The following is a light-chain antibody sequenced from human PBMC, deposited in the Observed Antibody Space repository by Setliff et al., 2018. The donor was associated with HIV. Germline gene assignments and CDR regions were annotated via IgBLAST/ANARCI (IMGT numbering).Light chain of an antibody. V-gene: IGLV2-14*01. Sequence: ALTQPASVSGSPGQSITISCTGTSSDVGGYSYVSWYQQHPGKAPKLIIYEVRNRPSGVSNRFSGSKSGNTASLTISGLQAEDEADYYCISYATTNTLPFGTGTKVTVL. CDR2: EVR. J-gene: IGLJ1*01. CDR1: SSDVGGYSY. CDR3: ISYATTNTLP.